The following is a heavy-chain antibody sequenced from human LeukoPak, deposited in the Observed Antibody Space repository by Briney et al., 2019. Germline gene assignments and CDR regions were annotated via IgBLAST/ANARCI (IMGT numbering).Heavy chain of an antibody. D-gene: IGHD1-26*01. V-gene: IGHV3-21*04. CDR3: AKGFRWELLNNWFDP. J-gene: IGHJ5*02. CDR1: GFTFISYS. Sequence: PGGSLRLSCAASGFTFISYSMNWVRQAPGKGLEWVSSISSSSSYIYYADSVKGRFTISRDNAKNSLYLQMNSLRAEDTALYYCAKGFRWELLNNWFDPWGQGTLVTVSS. CDR2: ISSSSSYI.